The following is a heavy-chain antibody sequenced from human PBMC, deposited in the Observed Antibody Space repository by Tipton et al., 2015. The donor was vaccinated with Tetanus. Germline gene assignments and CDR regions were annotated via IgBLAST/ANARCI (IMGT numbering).Heavy chain of an antibody. CDR3: ARGWHSDPEGYCSGGTPLDY. V-gene: IGHV3-66*03. J-gene: IGHJ4*02. CDR2: IYGCGST. D-gene: IGHD2-15*01. Sequence: QLVQSGGGLIQPGGSLRLSCAASGFTVSSNYMSWVRQAPGKGLEWVSVIYGCGSTYYADSVKGRFTISRDNSKNTLYLQMNSLRAEDTAVYYCARGWHSDPEGYCSGGTPLDYWGQGTLVTVSS. CDR1: GFTVSSNY.